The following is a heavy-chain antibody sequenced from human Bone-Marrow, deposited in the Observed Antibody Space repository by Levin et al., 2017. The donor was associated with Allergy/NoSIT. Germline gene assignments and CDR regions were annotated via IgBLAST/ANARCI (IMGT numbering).Heavy chain of an antibody. CDR1: GFTFSSYS. Sequence: PGGSLRLSCAASGFTFSSYSMNWVRQAPGKGLEWVSYISSTSSTIYYADSVKGRFTISRDNAKNSLYLQMNSLRDEDTAMYYCARDPHHTYCSSTSCSMEGYWGQGTLVTVSS. J-gene: IGHJ4*02. D-gene: IGHD2-2*01. CDR2: ISSTSSTI. CDR3: ARDPHHTYCSSTSCSMEGY. V-gene: IGHV3-48*02.